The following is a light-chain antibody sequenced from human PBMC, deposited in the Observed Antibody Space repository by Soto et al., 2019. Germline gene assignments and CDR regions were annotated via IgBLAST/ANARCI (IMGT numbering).Light chain of an antibody. J-gene: IGKJ1*01. Sequence: EIVMTQSPATLSVSPGERATLSCRASQSVSSKLAWYQQKPGHGPRILIYGASTRATGIPARFIGSGSATEFTLTISSLQSEDDAVYYCHHYSTCLWTFGQGTKVEIK. CDR1: QSVSSK. V-gene: IGKV3-15*01. CDR3: HHYSTCLWT. CDR2: GAS.